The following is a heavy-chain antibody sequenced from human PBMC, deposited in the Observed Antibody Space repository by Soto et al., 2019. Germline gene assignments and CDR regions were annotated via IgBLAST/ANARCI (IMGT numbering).Heavy chain of an antibody. Sequence: QIILKESGPPMVKPTQTLTLTCSFSGFSLTTSGLGVGWIRQSPGKALEWLALIYWDDDTRYSPSLESRLTITKDTSKNQVVLTMTNMAPTDTGTYYCAHGLITTLGGGSWFDPWGQGTLVTVSS. CDR3: AHGLITTLGGGSWFDP. CDR2: IYWDDDT. J-gene: IGHJ5*02. D-gene: IGHD1-26*01. V-gene: IGHV2-5*02. CDR1: GFSLTTSGLG.